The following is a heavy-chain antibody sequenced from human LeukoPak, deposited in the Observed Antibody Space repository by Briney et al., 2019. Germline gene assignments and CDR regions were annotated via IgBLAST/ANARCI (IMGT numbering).Heavy chain of an antibody. Sequence: SETLSLTCTVSGGSISSYFWSWIRQPPGKGLEWIGYIYYSGSTNYNPSLKSRVTISVDTSKNQFSLKLNSVTAADTAVYYCARSPRSYRAPNVWGQGTTVTVSS. D-gene: IGHD3-16*02. CDR1: GGSISSYF. CDR2: IYYSGST. CDR3: ARSPRSYRAPNV. J-gene: IGHJ6*02. V-gene: IGHV4-59*01.